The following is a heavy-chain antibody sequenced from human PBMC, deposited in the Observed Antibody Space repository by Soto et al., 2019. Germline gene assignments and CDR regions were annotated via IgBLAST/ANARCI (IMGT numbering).Heavy chain of an antibody. CDR1: GYSFTSYW. V-gene: IGHV5-51*01. CDR2: IYPGDSDT. CDR3: ARQRGYAKNWFDP. Sequence: PGESLKISCKGSGYSFTSYWIGWVRQMPGKGLEWMGIIYPGDSDTRYSPSFHGHVTVSADKSINTAYLQWSSLKASDTAMYYCARQRGYAKNWFDPCGQGISVTVSS. D-gene: IGHD5-12*01. J-gene: IGHJ5*02.